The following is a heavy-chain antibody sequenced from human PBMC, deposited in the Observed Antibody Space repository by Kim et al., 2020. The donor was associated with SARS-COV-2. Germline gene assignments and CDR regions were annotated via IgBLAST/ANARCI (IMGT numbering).Heavy chain of an antibody. V-gene: IGHV3-21*01. CDR2: ISSSSSYI. Sequence: GGSLRLSCTASGFTFSSYSMNWVRQAPGQGLEWVSSISSSSSYIYYADSVTGRITISRDNAKNSQYLQMNSLRAEDTAAYYCAGAIGGYGAYWYFDLWGRGTLVTVSS. CDR3: AGAIGGYGAYWYFDL. J-gene: IGHJ2*01. D-gene: IGHD2-15*01. CDR1: GFTFSSYS.